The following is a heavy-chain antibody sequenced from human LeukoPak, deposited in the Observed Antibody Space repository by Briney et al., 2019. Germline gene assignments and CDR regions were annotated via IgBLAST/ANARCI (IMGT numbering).Heavy chain of an antibody. CDR3: ARPGGTGWYYFDY. D-gene: IGHD6-19*01. CDR1: GYSFTSYW. V-gene: IGHV5-51*01. Sequence: GESLKISCKGSGYSFTSYWIGWVRQMPGKGPGWMGIINPGDSETRYSPSFQGQVTISADKSISTAYLQWSSLKASDTAMYYCARPGGTGWYYFDYWGQGTLVTVSS. J-gene: IGHJ4*02. CDR2: INPGDSET.